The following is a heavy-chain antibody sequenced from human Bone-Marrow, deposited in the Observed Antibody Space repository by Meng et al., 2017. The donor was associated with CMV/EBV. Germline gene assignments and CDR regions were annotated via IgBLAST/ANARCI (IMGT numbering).Heavy chain of an antibody. J-gene: IGHJ6*02. CDR1: GFTFSSYA. CDR3: AKTLSGSYFYYYGLDV. D-gene: IGHD1-26*01. Sequence: GESLKISCAASGFTFSSYAMGWVRQAPGKGLEWVSAISGSGGSTYYADSVKGRFTISRDNSKNTLYLQMNSLRAEDTAVYCCAKTLSGSYFYYYGLDVWGQGTTVTVSS. CDR2: ISGSGGST. V-gene: IGHV3-23*01.